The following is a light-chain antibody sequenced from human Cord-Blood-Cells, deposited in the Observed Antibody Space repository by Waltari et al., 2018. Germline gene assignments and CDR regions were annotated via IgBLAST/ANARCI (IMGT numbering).Light chain of an antibody. Sequence: VIWMTQSPSLLSASPGDRVTISCRMSQCISSYLAWYQQKPGKAPELLIYAASTLQSGVPSRFSGSGSGTDFTLTISCLQSEDFATYYCQQYYSFPYTFGQGTKLEIK. V-gene: IGKV1D-8*01. CDR3: QQYYSFPYT. CDR2: AAS. CDR1: QCISSY. J-gene: IGKJ2*01.